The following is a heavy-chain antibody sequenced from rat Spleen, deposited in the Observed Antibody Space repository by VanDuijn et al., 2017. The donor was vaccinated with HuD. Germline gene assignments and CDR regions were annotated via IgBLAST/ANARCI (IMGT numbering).Heavy chain of an antibody. D-gene: IGHD1-7*01. CDR3: TGEGLLGAMDA. Sequence: VQLKESGPGLVQPSQTLSLTCTVSGFSLTSYNVHWVRQPTGKGLEWMGLIWPGGSTDYNSALKSRLSISRDTSKSQVFLNMNSLQTEDTAIYFCTGEGLLGAMDAWGQGASVTVSS. CDR2: IWPGGST. J-gene: IGHJ4*01. V-gene: IGHV2-30*01. CDR1: GFSLTSYN.